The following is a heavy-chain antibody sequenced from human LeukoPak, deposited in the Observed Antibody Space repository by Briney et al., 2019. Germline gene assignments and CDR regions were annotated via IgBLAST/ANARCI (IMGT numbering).Heavy chain of an antibody. V-gene: IGHV4-59*01. D-gene: IGHD3-22*01. CDR1: GGSISSYS. J-gene: IGHJ4*02. Sequence: SETLSLTCTVSGGSISSYSWSWIRQPPGKGLEWIGYIYYSGSTNYNPSLKSRVTISVDTSKNQFSLKLSSVTAADTAVYYCARDSSSGYPRWGQGTLVTVSS. CDR2: IYYSGST. CDR3: ARDSSSGYPR.